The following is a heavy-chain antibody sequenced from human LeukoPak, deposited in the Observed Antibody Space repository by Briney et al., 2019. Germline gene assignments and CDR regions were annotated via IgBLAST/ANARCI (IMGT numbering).Heavy chain of an antibody. CDR3: ARDTHDYSRPGVPFDY. V-gene: IGHV4-4*07. J-gene: IGHJ4*02. CDR2: IYPSGST. D-gene: IGHD4-11*01. Sequence: SETLSLTCTVSGSSISSDYWSWIRQPAGKGLEWIGRIYPSGSTNYNPSLKSRVTMSVDTSKNQFSLKLSSVIAADTAAYYCARDTHDYSRPGVPFDYWGQGTLVTVSS. CDR1: GSSISSDY.